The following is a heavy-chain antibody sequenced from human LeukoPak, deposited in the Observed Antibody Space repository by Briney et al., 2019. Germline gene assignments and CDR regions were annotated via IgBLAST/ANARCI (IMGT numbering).Heavy chain of an antibody. CDR2: INHSGST. Sequence: SETLSLTCAVYGGSFSGYYWSWIRQPPGKGLEWIGEINHSGSTNYNPSLKSRVTISVDTSKNQFSLKLSFVTAADTAVYYCARDTYRTRYGGNRYDAFDIWGQGTMVTVSS. V-gene: IGHV4-34*01. CDR3: ARDTYRTRYGGNRYDAFDI. J-gene: IGHJ3*02. D-gene: IGHD4-23*01. CDR1: GGSFSGYY.